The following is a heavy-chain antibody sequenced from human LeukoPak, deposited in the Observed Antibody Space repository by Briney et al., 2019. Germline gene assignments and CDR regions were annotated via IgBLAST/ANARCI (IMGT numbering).Heavy chain of an antibody. Sequence: SETLSLTCTVSGGSISSSSYYWGWIRQPPGKGLEWIGSIYYSGSTYYNPSLKSRVTISLDTSKKQFSLKLTSVTAADTAIYYCATEYCASSSCRFDSWGQGTLVTVSS. D-gene: IGHD2-2*01. CDR1: GGSISSSSYY. J-gene: IGHJ4*02. CDR2: IYYSGST. CDR3: ATEYCASSSCRFDS. V-gene: IGHV4-39*07.